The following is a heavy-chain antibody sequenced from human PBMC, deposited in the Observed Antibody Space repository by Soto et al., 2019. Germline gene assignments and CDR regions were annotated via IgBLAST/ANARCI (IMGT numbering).Heavy chain of an antibody. J-gene: IGHJ4*02. CDR3: ARDLTVTTRGLGY. D-gene: IGHD4-17*01. CDR1: GFTFSSYG. CDR2: IWYDGSNK. Sequence: QVQLVESGGGVDQHGRSLRLSCAASGFTFSSYGMHWVRQAPGKGLEWVAVIWYDGSNKYYADSVKGRFTISRDNSKNTLYLQMNSLRAEDTAVYYCARDLTVTTRGLGYWGQGTLVTVSS. V-gene: IGHV3-33*01.